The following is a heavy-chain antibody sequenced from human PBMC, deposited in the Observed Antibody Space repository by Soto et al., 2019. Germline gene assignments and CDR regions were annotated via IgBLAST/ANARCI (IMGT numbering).Heavy chain of an antibody. CDR2: IDWDDDK. J-gene: IGHJ6*02. V-gene: IGHV2-70*01. CDR3: AGLVPRVTIFGVVPYSYYGLDV. CDR1: GFSLSTSEMC. D-gene: IGHD3-3*01. Sequence: SGPTLVNPTQTLTLTCTFSGFSLSTSEMCVSWIRQPPGKALEWLALIDWDDDKYYSTSLKTRLTISKDTSKNQVVLTMTNMDPVDTATYYCAGLVPRVTIFGVVPYSYYGLDVWGQGTTVTVTS.